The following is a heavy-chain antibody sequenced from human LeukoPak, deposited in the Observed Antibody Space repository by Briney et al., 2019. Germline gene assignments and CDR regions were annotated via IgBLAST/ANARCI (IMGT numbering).Heavy chain of an antibody. CDR2: SSSGGDT. V-gene: IGHV3-23*01. D-gene: IGHD3-16*02. Sequence: SSSGGDTYHADSVKGRFTISRDNSKNTLYLQMNSLRAEDTAVYYCAKDLGFRGVIEYSMDVWGQGTTVTVSS. CDR3: AKDLGFRGVIEYSMDV. J-gene: IGHJ6*02.